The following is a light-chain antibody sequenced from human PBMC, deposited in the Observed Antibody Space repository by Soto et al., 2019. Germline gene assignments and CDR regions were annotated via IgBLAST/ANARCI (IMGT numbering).Light chain of an antibody. J-gene: IGLJ2*01. V-gene: IGLV2-23*01. CDR1: SSDVGSYKF. Sequence: QLVLTQPASVSGSPGQSITISCTGTSSDVGSYKFVSWYQQHPVKAPKLMIYEGSKRPSGVSNRFSGSKSGNTASLTISGLQAEDEADYYCCSYAGSSTVVFGGGTKLTVL. CDR3: CSYAGSSTVV. CDR2: EGS.